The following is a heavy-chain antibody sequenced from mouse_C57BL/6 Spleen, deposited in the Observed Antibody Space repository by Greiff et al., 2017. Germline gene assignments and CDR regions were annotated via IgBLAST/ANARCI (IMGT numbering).Heavy chain of an antibody. CDR3: TRGAYGYSNLYFDY. CDR2: IRNKANNHAT. J-gene: IGHJ2*01. CDR1: GFTFSDAW. D-gene: IGHD2-5*01. V-gene: IGHV6-6*01. Sequence: EVQLVESGGGLVQPGGSMKLSCAASGFTFSDAWMDWVRQSPEKGLEWVAEIRNKANNHATYYAESVKGRFTISRDDSKSSVYRQMNSLRAEDTGIYYCTRGAYGYSNLYFDYWGQGTTLTVSS.